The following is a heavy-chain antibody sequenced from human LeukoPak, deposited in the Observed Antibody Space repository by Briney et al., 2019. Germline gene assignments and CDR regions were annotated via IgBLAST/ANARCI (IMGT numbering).Heavy chain of an antibody. CDR1: GYTFTSYG. Sequence: GASVKVSCKASGYTFTSYGISWVRQAPGQGLEWMGWISAYNGNTNYAQKLQGRVTMTTDTSTSTAYMELRSLRFDDTAVYYCATTTPLVVVVNYYYYYGMDVWGQGTTVTVSS. CDR3: ATTTPLVVVVNYYYYYGMDV. V-gene: IGHV1-18*01. D-gene: IGHD3-22*01. CDR2: ISAYNGNT. J-gene: IGHJ6*02.